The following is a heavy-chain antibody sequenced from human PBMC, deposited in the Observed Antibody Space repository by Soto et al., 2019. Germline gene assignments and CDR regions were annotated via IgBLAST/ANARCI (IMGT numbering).Heavy chain of an antibody. V-gene: IGHV4-39*01. J-gene: IGHJ4*02. D-gene: IGHD3-22*01. CDR1: GASLDRSNYY. Sequence: SETLSLTCNVSGASLDRSNYYWDWIRQSPGKGLEWIGTTYYNGNAYYNPSLRSRVTMSVDTSKNQFSLKLMSVTAADTAVYYCARHFVAVVIKGCGYWGQGTPVTVS. CDR3: ARHFVAVVIKGCGY. CDR2: TYYNGNA.